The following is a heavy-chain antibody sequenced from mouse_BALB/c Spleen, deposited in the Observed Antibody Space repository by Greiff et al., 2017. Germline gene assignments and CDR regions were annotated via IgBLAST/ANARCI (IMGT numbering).Heavy chain of an antibody. CDR2: ISSGSSTI. Sequence: VESGGGLVQPGGSRKLSCAASGFTFSSFGMHWVRQAPEKGLEWVAYISSGSSTIYYADTVKGRFTISRDNPKNTLFLQMTSLRSEDTAMYYCARSSTNYAMDYWGQGTSVTVSS. D-gene: IGHD1-1*01. J-gene: IGHJ4*01. CDR1: GFTFSSFG. CDR3: ARSSTNYAMDY. V-gene: IGHV5-17*02.